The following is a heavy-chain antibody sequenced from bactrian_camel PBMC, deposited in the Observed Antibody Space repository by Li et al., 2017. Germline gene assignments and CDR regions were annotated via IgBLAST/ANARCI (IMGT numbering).Heavy chain of an antibody. Sequence: HVQLVESGGGLVQPGGSLRLSCAASGFTFDNHWMFWVRQAPGKWLEWVASISKGGGSTSVTDSIKGRFTISQDSTKMLTYLQMNDLKPEDTAVYYCKLNLRQSQGYTFYACDDPDRAPEPFWGQGTQVTVS. V-gene: IGHV3S26*01. CDR1: GFTFDNHW. D-gene: IGHD5*01. J-gene: IGHJ4*01. CDR3: KLNLRQSQGYTFYACDDPDRAPEPF. CDR2: ISKGGGST.